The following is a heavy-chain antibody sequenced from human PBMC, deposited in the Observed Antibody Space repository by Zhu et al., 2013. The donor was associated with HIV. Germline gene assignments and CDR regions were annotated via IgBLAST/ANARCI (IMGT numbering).Heavy chain of an antibody. D-gene: IGHD3-9*01. J-gene: IGHJ6*02. CDR1: GYTFSIYD. V-gene: IGHV1-8*01. Sequence: QVQLVQSGAEVKKPGASVKVSCKASGYTFSIYDINWVRQATGQGLEWMGWMNPNSGNTGYAQKFQGRVTMTRNTSITTAYMELSSLRSDDTAIYYCARAPDPLYNILTGYYYKYYDMDVWGQGTTVTVSS. CDR3: ARAPDPLYNILTGYYYKYYDMDV. CDR2: MNPNSGNT.